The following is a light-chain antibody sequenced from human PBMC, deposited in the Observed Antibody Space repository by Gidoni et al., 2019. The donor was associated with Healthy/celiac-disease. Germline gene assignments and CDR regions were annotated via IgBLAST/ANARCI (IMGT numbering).Light chain of an antibody. CDR2: GAS. CDR1: QSVSSSY. Sequence: IVLTQYPGTLSLSPGERATLSCRASQSVSSSYLAWYQQKPGQAPRLLIYGASSRATGIPDRFSGSGSGTDFTLTISRLEPEDFAVYYCQQYGSSSYTFGQGTKLEIK. CDR3: QQYGSSSYT. J-gene: IGKJ2*01. V-gene: IGKV3-20*01.